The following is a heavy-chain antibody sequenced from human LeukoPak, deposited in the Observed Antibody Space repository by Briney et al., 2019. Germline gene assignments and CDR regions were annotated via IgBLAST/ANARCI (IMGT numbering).Heavy chain of an antibody. Sequence: SETLSLTCTVSDGSISSHYWSWIRQPPGKGLEWIGYIYYSGSTNYNPSLKSRVTISVDTSKNQFSLKLSSVTAADTAVYYCARVDCSSTSCHLYYFDYWGQGTLVTVSS. J-gene: IGHJ4*02. CDR2: IYYSGST. D-gene: IGHD2-2*01. V-gene: IGHV4-59*11. CDR1: DGSISSHY. CDR3: ARVDCSSTSCHLYYFDY.